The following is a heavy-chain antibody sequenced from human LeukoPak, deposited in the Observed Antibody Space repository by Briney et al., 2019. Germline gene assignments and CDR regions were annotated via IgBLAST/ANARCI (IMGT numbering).Heavy chain of an antibody. CDR1: GGSISSYY. CDR3: VYYDSSSGAFDI. Sequence: SETLSLTCTVSGGSISSYYWSWIRQPPGKGLEWIGYIYYSGSTNYNPSLKSRVTISVDTSKNQFSLKLRSVTAADTAVYYCVYYDSSSGAFDIWGQGTMVTVSS. J-gene: IGHJ3*02. D-gene: IGHD3-22*01. V-gene: IGHV4-59*01. CDR2: IYYSGST.